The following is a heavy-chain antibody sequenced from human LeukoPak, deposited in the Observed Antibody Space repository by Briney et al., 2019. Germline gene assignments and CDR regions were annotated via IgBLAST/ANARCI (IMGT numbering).Heavy chain of an antibody. D-gene: IGHD3-3*01. J-gene: IGHJ6*03. CDR1: GGSISSYQ. CDR2: IYYSGST. V-gene: IGHV4-59*08. Sequence: SETLSLTCTVSGGSISSYQWSWIRQPPGKGLEWIGYIYYSGSTNYNPSLKSRVTFSVDTSKNQFSLKLTSVTAADTAVYYCARVYDFWSGYFYYYYMDVWGKGTTVTVSS. CDR3: ARVYDFWSGYFYYYYMDV.